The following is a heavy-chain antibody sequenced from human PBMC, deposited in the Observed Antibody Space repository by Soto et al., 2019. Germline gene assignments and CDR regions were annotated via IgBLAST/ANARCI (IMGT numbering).Heavy chain of an antibody. Sequence: SQSMSLTWAVSAGYISGGYYSWSWIRQPPGKGLEWIGFIYNSGSTYDNSSLKSRLTISVDRSKNHFYLNLTSMTAADTAVYYCATYRKFFQILGQGTKVTVSS. J-gene: IGHJ3*02. V-gene: IGHV4-30-2*01. CDR2: IYNSGST. CDR1: AGYISGGYYS. CDR3: ATYRKFFQI.